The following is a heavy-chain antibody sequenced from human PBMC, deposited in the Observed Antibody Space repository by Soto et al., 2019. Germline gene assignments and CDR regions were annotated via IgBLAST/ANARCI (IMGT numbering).Heavy chain of an antibody. D-gene: IGHD6-13*01. Sequence: PGGSLRLSCAASGFTFSSYGMHWVRQAPGKGLEWVAVIWYDGSNKYYADSVKGRFTISRDNSKNTLYLQMNSLRAEDTAVYYCARDAAAAPSWYFDLWGRGTLVTVSS. V-gene: IGHV3-33*01. CDR2: IWYDGSNK. CDR3: ARDAAAAPSWYFDL. J-gene: IGHJ2*01. CDR1: GFTFSSYG.